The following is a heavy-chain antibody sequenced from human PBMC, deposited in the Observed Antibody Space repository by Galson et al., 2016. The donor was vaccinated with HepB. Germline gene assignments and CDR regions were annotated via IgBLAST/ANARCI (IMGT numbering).Heavy chain of an antibody. Sequence: SLRLSCAASDFTFTNAYMNWVCQAPGKGLEWVAVISYDGSNKYYADSVKGRFTISRDNSKNTLYLQMNSLRAEDTAVYYCAILGGSVDYWGQGTLVTVSS. CDR3: AILGGSVDY. CDR2: ISYDGSNK. CDR1: DFTFTNAY. J-gene: IGHJ4*02. D-gene: IGHD5-12*01. V-gene: IGHV3-30*03.